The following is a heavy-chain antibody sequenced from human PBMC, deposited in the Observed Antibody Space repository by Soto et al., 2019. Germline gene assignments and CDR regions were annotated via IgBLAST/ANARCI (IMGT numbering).Heavy chain of an antibody. Sequence: PSETLSLTCTVSGGSISSYYWTWIRQPPGKGLEWIGFMYNSGSTHYNLSLKSRVTISLDTSKNQFSLNLRSVTAADTAVYYCASMGYHYGSGSYPLDYWGQGTLVTVSS. CDR3: ASMGYHYGSGSYPLDY. J-gene: IGHJ4*02. CDR1: GGSISSYY. V-gene: IGHV4-59*08. D-gene: IGHD3-10*01. CDR2: MYNSGST.